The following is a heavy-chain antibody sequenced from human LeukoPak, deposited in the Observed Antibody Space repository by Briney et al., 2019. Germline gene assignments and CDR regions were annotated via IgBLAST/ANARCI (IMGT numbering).Heavy chain of an antibody. D-gene: IGHD3-22*01. J-gene: IGHJ4*02. V-gene: IGHV4-39*01. CDR1: GGSFSSSSYY. CDR3: ARHYYDSSGYYPWYFDY. Sequence: SETLSLTCTVSGGSFSSSSYYWGWIRQPPGKGLEWIGSVYYSGTTYYNQSLKSRVTISVDTSKNQLSLKLTSVTAADTAVYYCARHYYDSSGYYPWYFDYWGQGTLVAVSP. CDR2: VYYSGTT.